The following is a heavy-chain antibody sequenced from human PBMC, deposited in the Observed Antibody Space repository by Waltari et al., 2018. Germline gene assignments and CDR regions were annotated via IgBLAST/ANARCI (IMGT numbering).Heavy chain of an antibody. Sequence: QVQLVQSGAEVKKPGASVKVSCKASGYTFTGYYMHWVRQAPGQGLEWMGWIKPTSGGTNYAQKFQGRVTMTRDTSISTAYMELSRLRSDDTAVYYCARSAFFWRGYLYYFDYWGQGTLVTVSS. V-gene: IGHV1-2*02. CDR1: GYTFTGYY. D-gene: IGHD3-3*01. CDR2: IKPTSGGT. CDR3: ARSAFFWRGYLYYFDY. J-gene: IGHJ4*02.